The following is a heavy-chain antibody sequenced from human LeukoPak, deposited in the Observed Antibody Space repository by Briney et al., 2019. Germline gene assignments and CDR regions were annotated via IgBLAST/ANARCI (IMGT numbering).Heavy chain of an antibody. CDR3: AREGFADSSSWYWFDP. J-gene: IGHJ5*02. CDR2: IYRSGST. Sequence: SETLSLTCTVSGGSISSGSYYWSWIRQPAGKRLEWIGHIYRSGSTNYNPSLKSRVTISVDTSKNQFSLKLSSVTAADTAVYYCAREGFADSSSWYWFDPWGQGTLVTVSS. CDR1: GGSISSGSYY. V-gene: IGHV4-61*09. D-gene: IGHD6-13*01.